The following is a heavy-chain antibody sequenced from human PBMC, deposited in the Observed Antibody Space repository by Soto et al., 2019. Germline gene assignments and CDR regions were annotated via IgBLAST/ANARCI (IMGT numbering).Heavy chain of an antibody. CDR1: GGSIDNYY. V-gene: IGHV4-59*01. Sequence: LSLTCSVSGGSIDNYYWSWIRQAPGKGLEWIGYVYHNGRTSYNPSLKSRVSISVDRSKNQFSLNLSSVTAADTAVYYCARGGGTVTNGLFDYWGQGTLVTVSS. J-gene: IGHJ4*02. CDR2: VYHNGRT. CDR3: ARGGGTVTNGLFDY. D-gene: IGHD4-17*01.